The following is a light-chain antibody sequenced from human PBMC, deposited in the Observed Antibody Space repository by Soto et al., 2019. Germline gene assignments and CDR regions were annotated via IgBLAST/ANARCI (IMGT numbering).Light chain of an antibody. CDR1: QSVSSN. CDR2: GAS. J-gene: IGKJ1*01. Sequence: EIVMTQSPATLSVSPGERATLSCRASQSVSSNLAWYQQKPGQAPRLLTYGASTRATGIPARFSGSGSGTEFTLTISSLQSEDFAVYYCQQYNNWPTWTFGQGTXVDNK. V-gene: IGKV3-15*01. CDR3: QQYNNWPTWT.